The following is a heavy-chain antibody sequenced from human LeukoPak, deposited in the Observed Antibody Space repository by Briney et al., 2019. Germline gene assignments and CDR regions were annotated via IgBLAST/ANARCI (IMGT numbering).Heavy chain of an antibody. D-gene: IGHD2-21*02. CDR2: INHSGST. CDR3: ARGGRGDWSQDFDY. CDR1: GGSFSGYY. V-gene: IGHV4-34*01. Sequence: SETLSLTCAVYGGSFSGYYWSWIRQPPGKGLEWIGEINHSGSTNYNPSLKSRVSISIDTSKKQFSLKLSSVTAADTAVYYCARGGRGDWSQDFDYWGQGTLVTVSS. J-gene: IGHJ4*02.